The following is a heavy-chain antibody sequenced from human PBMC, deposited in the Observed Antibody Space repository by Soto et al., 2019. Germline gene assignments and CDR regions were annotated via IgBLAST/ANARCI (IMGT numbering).Heavy chain of an antibody. CDR2: ISGSGGST. Sequence: GGSLRLSCAASGFTFSSYAMSWVRQAPGKGLEWVSAISGSGGSTYYADSVKGRFTISRDNSKNTLYLQMNSLRAEDTAVYYCAKARRVYCGGDCYSVDFDYWGQGTLVTVSS. V-gene: IGHV3-23*01. J-gene: IGHJ4*02. CDR3: AKARRVYCGGDCYSVDFDY. CDR1: GFTFSSYA. D-gene: IGHD2-21*02.